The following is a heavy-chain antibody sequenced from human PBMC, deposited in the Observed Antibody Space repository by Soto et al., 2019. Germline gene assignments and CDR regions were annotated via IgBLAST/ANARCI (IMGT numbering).Heavy chain of an antibody. CDR3: ARDLQQDYDILTGYKS. D-gene: IGHD3-9*01. CDR1: GFTFSSYS. J-gene: IGHJ5*02. Sequence: SLRLSCAASGFTFSSYSMNWVRQAPGKGLEWVSSISSSSSYIYYADSVKGRFTISRDNAKNSLYLQMSSLRAEDTAVYYCARDLQQDYDILTGYKSWGQGTLVTVSS. V-gene: IGHV3-21*01. CDR2: ISSSSSYI.